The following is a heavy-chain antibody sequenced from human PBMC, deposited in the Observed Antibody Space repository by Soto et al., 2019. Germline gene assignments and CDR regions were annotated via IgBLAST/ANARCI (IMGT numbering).Heavy chain of an antibody. Sequence: SLRLSCAASGFTFDDYAMHWVRQAPGKGLEWVSGISWNSGRIGYADSVKGRFTISRDNAKNSLYLQMNSLRAEDTALYYCAKDKGAHGYSSSWYPDAFDIWGQGTMVTVSS. CDR1: GFTFDDYA. CDR2: ISWNSGRI. V-gene: IGHV3-9*01. J-gene: IGHJ3*02. CDR3: AKDKGAHGYSSSWYPDAFDI. D-gene: IGHD6-13*01.